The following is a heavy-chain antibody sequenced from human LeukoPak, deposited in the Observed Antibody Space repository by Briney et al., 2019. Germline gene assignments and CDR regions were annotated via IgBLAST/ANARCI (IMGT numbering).Heavy chain of an antibody. D-gene: IGHD3-16*01. CDR1: GFIFSNSW. Sequence: GGSLRLSCAASGFIFSNSWMTWVRQAPGKGLEWVSGISWNSGSIGYADSVKGRFTISRDNAKNSLYLQMNSLRAEDTALYYCASSFGRWGYYYYYGMDVWGQGTTVTVSS. V-gene: IGHV3-9*01. CDR2: ISWNSGSI. J-gene: IGHJ6*02. CDR3: ASSFGRWGYYYYYGMDV.